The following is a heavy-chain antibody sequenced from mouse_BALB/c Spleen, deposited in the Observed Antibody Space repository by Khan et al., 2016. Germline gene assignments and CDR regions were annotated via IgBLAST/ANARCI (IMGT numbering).Heavy chain of an antibody. CDR2: ISRGSSAI. CDR3: GRGDY. CDR1: GFTFSSFG. V-gene: IGHV5-17*02. J-gene: IGHJ2*01. Sequence: EVELVESGGGLVQPGGSRKLSCAASGFTFSSFGMHWVRQAPEKGLEWVAFISRGSSAIYYADTVKGRFTISRENPKNTLFLQMTSLRSEDTAMYYCGRGDYWGQGTTLTVSS.